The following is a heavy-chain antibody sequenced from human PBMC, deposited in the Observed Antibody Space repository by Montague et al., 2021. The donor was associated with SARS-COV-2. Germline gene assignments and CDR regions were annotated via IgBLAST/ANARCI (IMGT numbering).Heavy chain of an antibody. CDR2: IYDGGAV. CDR3: VRDHPYGGPRRAYDI. J-gene: IGHJ3*02. V-gene: IGHV4-59*01. D-gene: IGHD4-23*01. CDR1: GGSITGYY. Sequence: SETLSLTCTVSGGSITGYYWSWLRRSPGKGLERIAYIYDGGAVNYNPSLGSRVTISTDTSKNQLSLKVNSVTAADTAVYYCVRDHPYGGPRRAYDIWGQGTVVTVSS.